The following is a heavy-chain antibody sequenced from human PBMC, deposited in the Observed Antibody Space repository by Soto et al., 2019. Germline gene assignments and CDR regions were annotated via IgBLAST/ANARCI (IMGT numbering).Heavy chain of an antibody. V-gene: IGHV1-8*01. CDR3: ARGFLGYSGYDPKGGYNWFDP. CDR1: GYTFTSYD. D-gene: IGHD5-12*01. J-gene: IGHJ5*02. CDR2: MNPNSGNT. Sequence: GASVKVSCKASGYTFTSYDINWVRQATGQGLEWMGWMNPNSGNTGYAQKFQGRVTMTRNTSISTAYMELSSLRFEDTAVYYCARGFLGYSGYDPKGGYNWFDPWGQGTLVTVSS.